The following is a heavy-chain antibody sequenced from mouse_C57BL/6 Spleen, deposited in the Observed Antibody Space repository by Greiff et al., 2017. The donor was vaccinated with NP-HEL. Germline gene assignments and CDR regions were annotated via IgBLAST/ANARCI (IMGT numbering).Heavy chain of an antibody. CDR1: GYTFTSYW. V-gene: IGHV1-55*01. J-gene: IGHJ1*03. Sequence: QVQLKQPGAELVKPGASVKMSCKASGYTFTSYWITWVKQRPGQGLEWIGDIYPGSGSTNYNEKFKSKATLTVDTSSSTAYMQLSSLTSEDSAVYYCARILRYPHWYFDVWGTGTTVTVSS. CDR2: IYPGSGST. CDR3: ARILRYPHWYFDV. D-gene: IGHD1-1*01.